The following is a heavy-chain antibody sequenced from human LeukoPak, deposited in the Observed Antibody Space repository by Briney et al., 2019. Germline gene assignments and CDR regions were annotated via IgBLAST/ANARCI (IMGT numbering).Heavy chain of an antibody. V-gene: IGHV1-2*02. CDR2: ISPNSRGT. D-gene: IGHD2-8*01. Sequence: ASVKVSCKASVYTFTGYYMHWVRQAPGQGLDWMEWISPNSRGTNYAQKFQGRVTMNRDTTISTAYMELSRLRSDDTAVYYCARDSGIVLTTYGVGSLYMDVWGKGTTVTVSS. J-gene: IGHJ6*03. CDR3: ARDSGIVLTTYGVGSLYMDV. CDR1: VYTFTGYY.